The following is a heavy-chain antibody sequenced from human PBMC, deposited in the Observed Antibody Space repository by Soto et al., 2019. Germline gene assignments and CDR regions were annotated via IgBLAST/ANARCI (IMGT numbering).Heavy chain of an antibody. CDR1: GDSISSSSRY. D-gene: IGHD4-17*01. J-gene: IGHJ4*02. CDR3: ARRYGGAFDY. V-gene: IGHV4-39*01. Sequence: PSETLSLTCAVSGDSISSSSRYWAWIRQPPGKGLEWIGNIYYSGSISNSGSTYYNPSLKSRATISVDTSKNQFSLKLRSLTAADTAVYYCARRYGGAFDYWGQGTLVTVSS. CDR2: ISNSGST.